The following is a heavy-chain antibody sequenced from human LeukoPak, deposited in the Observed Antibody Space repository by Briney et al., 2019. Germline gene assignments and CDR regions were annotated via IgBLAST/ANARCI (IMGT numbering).Heavy chain of an antibody. J-gene: IGHJ4*02. Sequence: GASVKVSCKASGYTFTTYYMHWVRQAPGQGLEWMGIINPSGGSTTYAQNFQGRVTMTRDTSTSAVYMELSSLRSEDTAVYYCARGGSLVVAPHQYYFDYWGQGTLVTVSS. CDR2: INPSGGST. D-gene: IGHD3-9*01. CDR3: ARGGSLVVAPHQYYFDY. V-gene: IGHV1-46*01. CDR1: GYTFTTYY.